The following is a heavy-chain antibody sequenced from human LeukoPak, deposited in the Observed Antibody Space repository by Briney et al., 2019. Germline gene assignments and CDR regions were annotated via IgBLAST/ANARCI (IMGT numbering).Heavy chain of an antibody. V-gene: IGHV1-3*01. CDR2: INAGNGNT. CDR3: ARGPPNTAIDY. Sequence: EASVNVSCKASGYTFTSYAMHWVRQAPGQRLEWMGWINAGNGNTKYSQKFQGRVTITRDTSASTAYMELSSLRSEDTAVYYCARGPPNTAIDYWGQGTLVTVSS. D-gene: IGHD6-25*01. J-gene: IGHJ4*02. CDR1: GYTFTSYA.